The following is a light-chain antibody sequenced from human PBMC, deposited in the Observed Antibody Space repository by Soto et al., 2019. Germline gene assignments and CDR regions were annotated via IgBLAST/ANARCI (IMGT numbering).Light chain of an antibody. Sequence: EIVLTQSPGTLSLFAGERATLSCRATQSISSNYLAWYQQKPGQAPRLLIYIASRRATGIPDRFSGSGSGTDFTLTISRLEPEDSALYYCRQYGTSPWTFGQGTKVEIK. CDR1: QSISSNY. V-gene: IGKV3-20*01. CDR3: RQYGTSPWT. CDR2: IAS. J-gene: IGKJ1*01.